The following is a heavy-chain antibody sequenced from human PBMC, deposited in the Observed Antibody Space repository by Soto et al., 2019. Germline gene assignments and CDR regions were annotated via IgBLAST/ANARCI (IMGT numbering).Heavy chain of an antibody. D-gene: IGHD3-16*01. J-gene: IGHJ5*02. CDR2: INWDGRQT. Sequence: PGGSLRLSCAASGLNFDDYTMYWVRRAPGKGLEWVSLINWDGRQTYYADSVRGRFTISRDNSKFSLYPDMHSLRNEDTAYYCVKGDDVGPYDSWGQGILVTVSS. CDR1: GLNFDDYT. CDR3: KGDDVGPYDS. V-gene: IGHV3-43*01.